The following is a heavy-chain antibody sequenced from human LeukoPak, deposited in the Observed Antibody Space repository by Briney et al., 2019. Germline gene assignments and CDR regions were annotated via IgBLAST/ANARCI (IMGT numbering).Heavy chain of an antibody. V-gene: IGHV3-53*01. CDR2: IYSGGST. Sequence: PGGSLRLSCAASAFTFSDYSMNWVRQAPGKGLEWVSVIYSGGSTYYADSVKGRFTISSDNSKNTLCLQMNSLRAEDTAVYYCAREAVTRNYFDYWGQGTLVTVSS. D-gene: IGHD4-17*01. CDR3: AREAVTRNYFDY. J-gene: IGHJ4*02. CDR1: AFTFSDYS.